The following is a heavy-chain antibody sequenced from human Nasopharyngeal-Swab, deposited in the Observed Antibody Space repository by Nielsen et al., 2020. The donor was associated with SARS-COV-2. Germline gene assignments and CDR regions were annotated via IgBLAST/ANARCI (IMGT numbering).Heavy chain of an antibody. J-gene: IGHJ4*02. V-gene: IGHV3-33*01. Sequence: GGSLRLSCAASGFTFSSYGMHWVRQAPGKGLEWVAVIWYDGSNKYYADSVKGRFTISRDNSKNTLYLQMNSLRAEDTAVYYCAREGIVGATTGLDYWGQGTLVTVSS. CDR2: IWYDGSNK. CDR3: AREGIVGATTGLDY. D-gene: IGHD1-26*01. CDR1: GFTFSSYG.